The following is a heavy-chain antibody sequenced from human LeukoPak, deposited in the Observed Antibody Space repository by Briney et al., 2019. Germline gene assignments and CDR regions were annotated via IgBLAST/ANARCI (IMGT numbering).Heavy chain of an antibody. CDR2: IYYSGST. CDR1: GGSISSYY. D-gene: IGHD6-13*01. V-gene: IGHV4-59*01. J-gene: IGHJ2*01. Sequence: PSETLSLTCTVSGGSISSYYWSWIRQPPGKGLEWIGYIYYSGSTNYSPSLKSRLTISVDPSKNQFSLKLSSVTAADTAVYYCARTYGSSGLGYFDLWGRGTLVTVSS. CDR3: ARTYGSSGLGYFDL.